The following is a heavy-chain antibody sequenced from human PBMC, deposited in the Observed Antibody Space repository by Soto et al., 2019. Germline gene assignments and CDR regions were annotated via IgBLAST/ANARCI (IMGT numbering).Heavy chain of an antibody. CDR3: ARESPGAGHFDY. J-gene: IGHJ4*02. V-gene: IGHV4-59*01. Sequence: QVQLQESGPGLVKPSETLSLTCTVSGGSLSSYYWMWIRHLPGKGLEWMGYIYYSGGTNYNPSLQSRVTMSVDTPKNQFSLKLTSVTAADTAVYYCARESPGAGHFDYWGQGTLVTVSS. CDR2: IYYSGGT. CDR1: GGSLSSYY. D-gene: IGHD6-13*01.